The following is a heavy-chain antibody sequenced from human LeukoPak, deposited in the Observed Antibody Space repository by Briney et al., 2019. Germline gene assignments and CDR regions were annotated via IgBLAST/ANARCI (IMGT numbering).Heavy chain of an antibody. CDR2: ISGSDDST. V-gene: IGHV3-23*01. D-gene: IGHD5-18*01. CDR3: AKLDTAMDYFDY. J-gene: IGHJ4*02. CDR1: GFTFSSYS. Sequence: PGGSLRLSCAASGFTFSSYSMNWVRQAPGKGLEWVSTISGSDDSTFYADSVKGRFTISRDNSKNTLYLQMNSLRAEDTAVYYCAKLDTAMDYFDYWGQGTLVTVSS.